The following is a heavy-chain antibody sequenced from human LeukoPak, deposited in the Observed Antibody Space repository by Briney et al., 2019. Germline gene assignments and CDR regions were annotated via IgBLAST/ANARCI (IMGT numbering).Heavy chain of an antibody. CDR3: AKAPLYYDYWQYYFDY. V-gene: IGHV4-61*02. Sequence: SETLSLTCTVSGGSISSGSYYWSWIRQPAGKGLEWIGRIYTSGSTNYNPSLKSRVTISVDTSKNQFSLKLSSVTAADTAVYYCAKAPLYYDYWQYYFDYWGQGTLVTVSS. CDR1: GGSISSGSYY. D-gene: IGHD3-22*01. CDR2: IYTSGST. J-gene: IGHJ4*02.